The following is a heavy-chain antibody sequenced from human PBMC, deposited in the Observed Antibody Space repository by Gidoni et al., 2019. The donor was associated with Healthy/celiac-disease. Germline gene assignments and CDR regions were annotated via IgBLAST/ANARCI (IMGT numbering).Heavy chain of an antibody. CDR2: ISWNSGSI. Sequence: EVQLVESGGGLVQPGRSLRLSCAASGFTFDDYAMHWVRQAPGKGLEWVSGISWNSGSIGYADSVKGRFTISRDNAKNSLYLQMNSLRAEDTALYYCAKDMEGVWYYYDLDIWGQGTMVTVSS. CDR3: AKDMEGVWYYYDLDI. V-gene: IGHV3-9*01. D-gene: IGHD3-22*01. J-gene: IGHJ3*02. CDR1: GFTFDDYA.